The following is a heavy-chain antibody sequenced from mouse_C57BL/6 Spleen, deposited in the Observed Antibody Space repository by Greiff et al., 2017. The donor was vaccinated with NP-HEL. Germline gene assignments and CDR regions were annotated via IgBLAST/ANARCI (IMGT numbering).Heavy chain of an antibody. CDR3: ARGSSYWYFDV. CDR1: GYAFSSYW. J-gene: IGHJ1*03. CDR2: IYPGDGDT. V-gene: IGHV1-80*01. Sequence: QVHVKQSGAELVKPGASVKISCKASGYAFSSYWMNWVKQRPGKGLEWIGQIYPGDGDTNYNGKFKGKATLTADKSSSTAYMQLSSLTSEDSAVYFCARGSSYWYFDVWGTGTTVTVSS. D-gene: IGHD1-1*01.